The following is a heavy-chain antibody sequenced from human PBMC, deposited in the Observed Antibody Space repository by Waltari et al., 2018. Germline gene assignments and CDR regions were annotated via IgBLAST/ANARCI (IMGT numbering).Heavy chain of an antibody. V-gene: IGHV4-59*11. CDR1: GGSISSHY. D-gene: IGHD6-6*01. J-gene: IGHJ6*03. CDR3: ARAIGEQLVRGRYYYYYYYYMDV. CDR2: IYYRGST. Sequence: QVQLQESGPGLVKPSETLSLTCTVSGGSISSHYWSWIRQPPGKGLEWIGYIYYRGSTNYNPSLNSRVTISVDTSKNQCSLKLSSVTAADTAVYYCARAIGEQLVRGRYYYYYYYYMDVWGKGTTVTVSS.